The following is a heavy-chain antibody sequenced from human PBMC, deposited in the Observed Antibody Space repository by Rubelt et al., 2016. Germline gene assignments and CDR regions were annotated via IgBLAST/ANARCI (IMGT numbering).Heavy chain of an antibody. Sequence: GPGLVKPSETLSLTCTVSGGSISSYYRSWIRQPPGKGLEWIGYIYYSGSTNYNPSLKSRVTISVDTSKNQFSLKLSSVTAADTAVYYCARSGKQWDALDYWGQGTLVTVSS. J-gene: IGHJ4*02. D-gene: IGHD6-19*01. CDR1: GGSISSYY. CDR3: ARSGKQWDALDY. V-gene: IGHV4-59*08. CDR2: IYYSGST.